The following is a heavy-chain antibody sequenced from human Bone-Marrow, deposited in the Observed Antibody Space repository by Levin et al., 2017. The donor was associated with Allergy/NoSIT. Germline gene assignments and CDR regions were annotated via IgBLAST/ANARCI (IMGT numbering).Heavy chain of an antibody. D-gene: IGHD5-18*01. J-gene: IGHJ4*02. CDR1: GGVFSSYV. CDR2: IIPIFGTP. V-gene: IGHV1-69*01. CDR3: ASGHKGGNSLNFDF. Sequence: PGESLKISCKASGGVFSSYVFSWVRQAPGQGLEWMGGIIPIFGTPDYAQRFQGRVTITADDSTNTAYMDLSSLRSEDTAVYYCASGHKGGNSLNFDFWGQGTLVTVSS.